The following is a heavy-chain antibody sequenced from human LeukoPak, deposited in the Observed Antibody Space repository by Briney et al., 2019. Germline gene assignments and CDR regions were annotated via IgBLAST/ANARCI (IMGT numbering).Heavy chain of an antibody. V-gene: IGHV1-24*01. Sequence: APVNVSCKVSGYTLTELSMHWVRQAPGKGLEWMGGFDPEDGETIYAQKFQGRVTMTEDTSTDTAYMELSSLRSEDTAVYYCATDGYTYNWFDPWGQGTLVTVSS. CDR3: ATDGYTYNWFDP. CDR2: FDPEDGET. D-gene: IGHD6-13*01. CDR1: GYTLTELS. J-gene: IGHJ5*02.